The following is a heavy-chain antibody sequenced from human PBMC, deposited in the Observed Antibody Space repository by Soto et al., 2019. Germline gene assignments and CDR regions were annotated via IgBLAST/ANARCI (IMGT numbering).Heavy chain of an antibody. Sequence: PSETLSLTCTVSGGSISSYYWSWIRQPPGKGLEWIGYIYYSGSTNYNPSLKSRVTISVDTSKNQFSLKLSSVTAADTAVYYCARTQAARYCSGGSCYGYFAYWGQGTLVTVSS. CDR2: IYYSGST. D-gene: IGHD2-15*01. J-gene: IGHJ4*02. V-gene: IGHV4-59*01. CDR1: GGSISSYY. CDR3: ARTQAARYCSGGSCYGYFAY.